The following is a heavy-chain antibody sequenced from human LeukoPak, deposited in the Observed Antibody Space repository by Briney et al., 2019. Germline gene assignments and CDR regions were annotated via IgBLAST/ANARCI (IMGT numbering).Heavy chain of an antibody. V-gene: IGHV4-4*07. CDR3: ARGGNRFGGFYFDY. CDR2: IYTSGST. CDR1: GGSISSYY. Sequence: ETLSLTCTVSGGSISSYYWSWIRQPAGKGLEWIGRIYTSGSTNYNPSLKSRVTMSVDTSKNQFSLKLSSVTAADTAVYYCARGGNRFGGFYFDYWGQGIQVIVSS. J-gene: IGHJ4*02. D-gene: IGHD3-10*01.